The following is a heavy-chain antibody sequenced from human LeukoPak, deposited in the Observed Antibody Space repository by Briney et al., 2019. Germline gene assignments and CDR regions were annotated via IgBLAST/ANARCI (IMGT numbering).Heavy chain of an antibody. CDR1: GFTFSSYA. J-gene: IGHJ4*02. D-gene: IGHD4-11*01. CDR2: ISYDGSNK. V-gene: IGHV3-30*04. Sequence: GGSLRLSCAASGFTFSSYAMHWVRQAPGKGLEWVAVISYDGSNKYYADSVKGRFTISRDNSKNTLYLQMNSLRAEDTAVYYCAKQFLGANWGQGTLVTVSS. CDR3: AKQFLGAN.